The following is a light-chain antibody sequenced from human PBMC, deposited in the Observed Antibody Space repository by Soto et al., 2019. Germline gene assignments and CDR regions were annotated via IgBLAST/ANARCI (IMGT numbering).Light chain of an antibody. CDR1: QSISSW. V-gene: IGKV1-5*03. CDR3: QQYKSFSRT. J-gene: IGKJ1*01. Sequence: DIQMTQSPSPLSASVGDRVTITCRASQSISSWLAWYQQKPGKAPRLLIYKASSLQSGVPSRFSGSGSGTEFTLTISSLQPDDVATYFCQQYKSFSRTLGQGTKVDIK. CDR2: KAS.